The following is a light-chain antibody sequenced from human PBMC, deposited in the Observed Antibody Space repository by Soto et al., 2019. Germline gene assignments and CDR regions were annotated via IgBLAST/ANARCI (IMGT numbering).Light chain of an antibody. CDR3: QQYNSYWT. V-gene: IGKV1-5*03. CDR1: QSISSW. J-gene: IGKJ1*01. CDR2: KAS. Sequence: DIQMNLSPSTLSASVGDRVTITCRASQSISSWLAWYQQKPGKAPKLLIYKASSLESGVPSRFSGSGSGTEFTLTISSLQPDDFATYYCQQYNSYWTFGQGTKVDIK.